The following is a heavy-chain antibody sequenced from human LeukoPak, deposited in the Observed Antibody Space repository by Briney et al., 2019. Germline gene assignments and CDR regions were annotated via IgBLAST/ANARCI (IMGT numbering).Heavy chain of an antibody. V-gene: IGHV5-51*01. D-gene: IGHD6-13*01. CDR2: INPGGSGT. J-gene: IGHJ6*03. CDR3: ARPRIAAAGNVYYMDV. Sequence: GASLKTSCNGSGSSITSYWIGWVRQMPGEGLEWMGIINPGGSGTRYSPSFQGQVTISADKSISTAYLQWSSLKASDTAMYYCARPRIAAAGNVYYMDVWGKGTTVTVSS. CDR1: GSSITSYW.